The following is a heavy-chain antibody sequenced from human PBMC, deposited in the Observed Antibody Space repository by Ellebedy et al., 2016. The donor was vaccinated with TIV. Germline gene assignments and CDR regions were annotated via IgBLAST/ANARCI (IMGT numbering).Heavy chain of an antibody. V-gene: IGHV3-23*01. Sequence: GESLKISCAASGFIFSSYAMSWVRQAPGKGLEWVSIISDSGDSTYYSDSVKGRFTISRDDSKNTFFLQMNSLRAEDTAVYYCAKVSTPLTGDPSSFDYWGQGTLVTVSS. CDR3: AKVSTPLTGDPSSFDY. D-gene: IGHD7-27*01. CDR2: ISDSGDST. CDR1: GFIFSSYA. J-gene: IGHJ4*02.